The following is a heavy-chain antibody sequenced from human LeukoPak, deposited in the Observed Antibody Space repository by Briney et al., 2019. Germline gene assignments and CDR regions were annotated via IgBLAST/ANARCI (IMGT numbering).Heavy chain of an antibody. CDR2: VAYSGST. CDR1: GGSTNSNY. Sequence: SGTLSLTCTVSGGSTNSNYWSWSRQSPGKGLEWIGYVAYSGSTNYNPSHKSRVTISLDTSKNQFSLKLSSVTAADTAVYYCARTVSGYYFNAWGPGTLVTVSS. V-gene: IGHV4-59*01. CDR3: ARTVSGYYFNA. J-gene: IGHJ5*02. D-gene: IGHD5-12*01.